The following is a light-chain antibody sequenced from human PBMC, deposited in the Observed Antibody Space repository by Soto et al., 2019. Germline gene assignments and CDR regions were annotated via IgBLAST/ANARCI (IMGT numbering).Light chain of an antibody. CDR3: QQSYNSPPIT. J-gene: IGKJ5*01. V-gene: IGKV1-39*01. CDR2: AAS. CDR1: QNIFSS. Sequence: DIQMTQSPSSLSASVGYRVTITCRAGQNIFSSLNWYQQKPGKAPKLLIYAASSLQSGVPSRFSGSGSGTDFTLTITSLQPEDFATYYCQQSYNSPPITFGQGTRLEI.